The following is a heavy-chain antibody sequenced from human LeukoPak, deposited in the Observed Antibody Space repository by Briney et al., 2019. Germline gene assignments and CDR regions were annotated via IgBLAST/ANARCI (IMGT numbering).Heavy chain of an antibody. J-gene: IGHJ6*03. CDR3: ARVYPIYYYMDV. CDR1: GFTFSSYA. Sequence: PGRSLRLSCAASGFTFSSYAMHWVRQAPGKGLEWVAIISYDGSNKYYADSVKGRLTISRDNAKNTLYLQMNSLRDEDTAVYYCARVYPIYYYMDVWGKGTTVTISS. V-gene: IGHV3-30*04. CDR2: ISYDGSNK. D-gene: IGHD5/OR15-5a*01.